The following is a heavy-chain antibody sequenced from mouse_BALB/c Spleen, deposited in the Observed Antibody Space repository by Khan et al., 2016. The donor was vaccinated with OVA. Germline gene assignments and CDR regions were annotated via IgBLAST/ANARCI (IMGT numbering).Heavy chain of an antibody. J-gene: IGHJ3*01. CDR2: ISYSGNT. CDR1: GYSITSDYA. Sequence: VQLQQSGPGLVKPSQSLSLTCTVTGYSITSDYAWNWIRQFPGNKLEWMGYISYSGNTTYNPSLKSRISITRDTSKNQFFLQLNSVTTEDTATYYCARWFTYWGQGTLVTVSA. V-gene: IGHV3-2*02. CDR3: ARWFTY.